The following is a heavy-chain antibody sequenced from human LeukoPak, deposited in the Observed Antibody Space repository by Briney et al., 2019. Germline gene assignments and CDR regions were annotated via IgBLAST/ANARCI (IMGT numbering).Heavy chain of an antibody. Sequence: SETLSLTCTVSGGSISSYYWSWIRQPPGKGLEWIGYIYYSGSTNYNPSLKSRVTISVDTSKNQFSLKLSSVTAADTAVYYCARDRGYAPNDAFDTWGQGTMVTVSS. J-gene: IGHJ3*02. D-gene: IGHD3-10*01. CDR1: GGSISSYY. CDR2: IYYSGST. V-gene: IGHV4-59*01. CDR3: ARDRGYAPNDAFDT.